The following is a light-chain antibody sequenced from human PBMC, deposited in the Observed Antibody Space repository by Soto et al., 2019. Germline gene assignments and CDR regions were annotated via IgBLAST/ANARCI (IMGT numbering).Light chain of an antibody. CDR2: DAY. CDR1: HSAGSR. Sequence: EIVMTQSPDTLSVSPGERATLSCRASHSAGSRLAWYQQKPGQAPRLLIFDAYTRATGVPARFSGSGSGTEFTLTISSLQSEDFALSFCQPYYRWPATFGQGTIVEIK. CDR3: QPYYRWPAT. J-gene: IGKJ1*01. V-gene: IGKV3-15*01.